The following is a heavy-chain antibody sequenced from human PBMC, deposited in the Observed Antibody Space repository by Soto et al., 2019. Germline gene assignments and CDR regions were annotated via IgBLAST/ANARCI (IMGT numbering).Heavy chain of an antibody. D-gene: IGHD6-13*01. J-gene: IGHJ4*02. Sequence: GGSLRLSCAASGFTFSSYAMSWVRQAPGKGLEWVSAISGSGGSTYYADSVKGRFTISRDNAKNTLYLQMNSLRAEDTAVYYCAKGSTSSWYWYFDYWGQGTLVTVSS. CDR3: AKGSTSSWYWYFDY. CDR2: ISGSGGST. V-gene: IGHV3-23*01. CDR1: GFTFSSYA.